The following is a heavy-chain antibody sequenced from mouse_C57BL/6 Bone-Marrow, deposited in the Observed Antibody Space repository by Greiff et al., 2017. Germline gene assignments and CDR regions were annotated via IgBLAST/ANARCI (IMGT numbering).Heavy chain of an antibody. Sequence: EVMLVESGGGLVQSGRSLRLSCATSGFTFSDFYMEWVRQAPGKGLEWIAASRNKANDYTTEYSASVKGRFIVSRDNSQSILYLQMNAVRAEDTAIYYCARAHYSNYFDYWGQGTTLTVSS. CDR3: ARAHYSNYFDY. D-gene: IGHD2-5*01. CDR2: SRNKANDYTT. V-gene: IGHV7-1*01. CDR1: GFTFSDFY. J-gene: IGHJ2*01.